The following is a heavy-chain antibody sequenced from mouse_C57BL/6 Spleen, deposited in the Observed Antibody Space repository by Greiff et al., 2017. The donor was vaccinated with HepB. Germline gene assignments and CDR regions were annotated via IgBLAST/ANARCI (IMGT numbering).Heavy chain of an antibody. CDR3: ARKGDGYGDYFDY. D-gene: IGHD2-2*01. J-gene: IGHJ2*01. CDR1: GYSITSGYY. CDR2: ISYDGSN. V-gene: IGHV3-6*01. Sequence: VQLKESGPGLVKPSQSLSLTCSVTGYSITSGYYWSWIRQFPGNKLEWMGYISYDGSNNYNPSLKNRISITRDTSKNQFFLKLNSVTTEDTATYYWARKGDGYGDYFDYWGQGTTLTVSS.